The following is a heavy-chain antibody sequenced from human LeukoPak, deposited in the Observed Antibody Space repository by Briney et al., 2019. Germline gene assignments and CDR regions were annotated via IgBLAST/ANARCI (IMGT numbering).Heavy chain of an antibody. CDR2: IYYTGTT. CDR3: ARRSVNYDYVWGSYRYQLGFDY. Sequence: SSETLSLTCTVSGGSISSYYWSWIRQPPGKGLEWIGYIYYTGTTDSNPSLKSRVTISLDTSKNQFSLNLSSVTAADTAVYYCARRSVNYDYVWGSYRYQLGFDYWGQGTLVTVSS. J-gene: IGHJ4*02. V-gene: IGHV4-59*08. D-gene: IGHD3-16*02. CDR1: GGSISSYY.